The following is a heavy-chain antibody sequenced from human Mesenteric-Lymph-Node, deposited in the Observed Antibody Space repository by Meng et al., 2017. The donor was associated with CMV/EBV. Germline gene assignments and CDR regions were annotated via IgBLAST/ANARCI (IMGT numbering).Heavy chain of an antibody. D-gene: IGHD3-10*01. CDR3: ARSFGREYYYGMDV. V-gene: IGHV3-66*02. J-gene: IGHJ6*02. Sequence: GGSLRLSCAASGFIVSSNYMSWVRRAPGKGLEWVSGITWDSGNLGYADSVKGRFTISRDNSKNTLYLQMNSLRAEDTAVYYCARSFGREYYYGMDVWGQGTTVTVSS. CDR2: ITWDSGNL. CDR1: GFIVSSNY.